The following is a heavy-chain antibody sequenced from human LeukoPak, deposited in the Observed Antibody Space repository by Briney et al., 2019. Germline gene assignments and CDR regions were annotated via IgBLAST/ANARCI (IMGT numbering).Heavy chain of an antibody. Sequence: SSTQSLTCTVTRGSISSSSYYSGWIRQPPGKGLEWIGYIYYSGRTNYNPSLKSRVTISVDPSKNQYSLKLSSVTGADTAVYYCARGGVGASDYWGQGTLVTVSS. D-gene: IGHD1-26*01. CDR2: IYYSGRT. CDR3: ARGGVGASDY. CDR1: RGSISSSSYY. J-gene: IGHJ4*02. V-gene: IGHV4-61*05.